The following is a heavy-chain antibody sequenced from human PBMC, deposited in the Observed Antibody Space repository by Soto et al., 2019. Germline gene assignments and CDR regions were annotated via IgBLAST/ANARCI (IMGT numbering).Heavy chain of an antibody. Sequence: SETLSLTCTVSGGSISSYYWSWIRQPPGKGLEWIGYIYYSGSTNYDPSLKSRVTISVDTSKNQFSLKLSSVTAADTAVYYCARTVVVPAATDYWGQGTLVTVSS. CDR3: ARTVVVPAATDY. D-gene: IGHD2-2*01. J-gene: IGHJ4*02. CDR1: GGSISSYY. V-gene: IGHV4-59*01. CDR2: IYYSGST.